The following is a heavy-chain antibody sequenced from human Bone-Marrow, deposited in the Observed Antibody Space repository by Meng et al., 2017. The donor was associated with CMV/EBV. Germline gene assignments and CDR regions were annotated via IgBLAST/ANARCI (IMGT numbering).Heavy chain of an antibody. CDR3: ARGVAETLGWEMGY. J-gene: IGHJ4*02. CDR1: GFTLTRYW. D-gene: IGHD1-26*01. Sequence: EXQWVEXXXGLVQPGXSLRLSXAVSGFTLTRYWMHWVREVPGKGLEWVSRIDIDGRDITYADSVRGRFSISRDDAKNTLYLQMNSLRIEDTAVYYCARGVAETLGWEMGYWGQGTLVTVSS. CDR2: IDIDGRDI. V-gene: IGHV3-74*03.